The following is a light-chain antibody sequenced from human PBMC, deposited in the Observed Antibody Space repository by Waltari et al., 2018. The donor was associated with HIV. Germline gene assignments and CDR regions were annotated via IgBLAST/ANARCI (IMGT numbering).Light chain of an antibody. CDR2: KDN. V-gene: IGLV3-25*03. CDR3: QSADSSGTWV. Sequence: SYELTQPPSVSVSPGQTARINCSGDTLTKQYSYWYQQKAGQAPLLVIYKDNERPSGIPERLSGSTSGTTVTLTISGVQAEDEADYYCQSADSSGTWVFGGGTKLTV. CDR1: TLTKQY. J-gene: IGLJ3*02.